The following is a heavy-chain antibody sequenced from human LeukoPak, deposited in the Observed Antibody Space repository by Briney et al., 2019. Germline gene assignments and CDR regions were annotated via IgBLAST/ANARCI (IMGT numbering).Heavy chain of an antibody. Sequence: GASVKVFCKASGYTFTGYYMHWVRQAPGQGLEWMGWINPNSGGTNYAQKFQGRVTMTRDTSISTAYMELSRLRSDDTAVYYCARAPSGYAAYFDYWGQGTLVTVSS. CDR2: INPNSGGT. V-gene: IGHV1-2*02. CDR3: ARAPSGYAAYFDY. CDR1: GYTFTGYY. D-gene: IGHD3-22*01. J-gene: IGHJ4*02.